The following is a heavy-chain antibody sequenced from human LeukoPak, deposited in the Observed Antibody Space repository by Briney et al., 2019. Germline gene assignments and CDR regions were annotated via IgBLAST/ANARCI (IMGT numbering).Heavy chain of an antibody. CDR3: AKAHSGSYPGAFDI. D-gene: IGHD1-26*01. CDR1: RLTFSSYA. CDR2: ISGSGGST. J-gene: IGHJ3*02. V-gene: IGHV3-23*01. Sequence: GGSLRLSCAASRLTFSSYAMSWVRQAPGKGLEWVSAISGSGGSTYYADSVKGRFTISRANSKNTLYLQMNSLRAGDTAVYYCAKAHSGSYPGAFDIWGQGTMVTVSS.